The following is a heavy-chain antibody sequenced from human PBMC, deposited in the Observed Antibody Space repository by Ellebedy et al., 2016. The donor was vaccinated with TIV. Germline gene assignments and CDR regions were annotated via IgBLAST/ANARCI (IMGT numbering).Heavy chain of an antibody. CDR2: VYWVGDK. CDR3: AHRQRWLARGYAFVM. CDR1: GFSLSSIGVD. V-gene: IGHV2-5*02. Sequence: SGPPLVKPTQTLTLTCTFSGFSLSSIGVDVGWIRQTPGTALEWIALVYWVGDKRYSPSLKSRLTVTKGTSDNQVVLKMTNVDPVDTGTYYCAHRQRWLARGYAFVMWGQGTMVTVSS. D-gene: IGHD5-24*01. J-gene: IGHJ3*02.